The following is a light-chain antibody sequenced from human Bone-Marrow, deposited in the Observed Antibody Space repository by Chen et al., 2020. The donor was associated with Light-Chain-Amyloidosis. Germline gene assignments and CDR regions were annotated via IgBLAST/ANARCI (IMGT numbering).Light chain of an antibody. V-gene: IGLV2-14*03. J-gene: IGLJ2*01. CDR2: DVS. CDR1: SIDVCGYNH. Sequence: QSALTQPASVSASPGQSITISCTGTSIDVCGYNHVSWYQQHPGKAPKRMLYDVSNRPSGVSNRFSGSKSGNTASLTISGLQAEDEADYYCSSYTSSRTLVFGGGTKLTVL. CDR3: SSYTSSRTLV.